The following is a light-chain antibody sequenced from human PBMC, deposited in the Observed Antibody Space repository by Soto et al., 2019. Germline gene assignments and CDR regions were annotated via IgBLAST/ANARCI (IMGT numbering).Light chain of an antibody. CDR3: QHYNSYSEA. CDR1: QTISSW. Sequence: DIQMTQSPSTLSGSVGDRVTITCRASQTISSWLAWYQQKPGKAPKLLIYKASTLKSGVPSRFSGSGSETEFTLTISSLQPDDFATYYCQHYNSYSEAFGQGTKAELK. CDR2: KAS. J-gene: IGKJ1*01. V-gene: IGKV1-5*03.